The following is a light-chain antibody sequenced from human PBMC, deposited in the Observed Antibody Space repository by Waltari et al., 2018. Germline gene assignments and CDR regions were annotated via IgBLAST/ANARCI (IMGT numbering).Light chain of an antibody. CDR2: KTS. J-gene: IGKJ1*01. CDR1: QSIDRW. CDR3: QQYKSYRT. Sequence: DIQVTQSPSTLSASVGDRVTITCRASQSIDRWLAWYQQKPGKAPRLLIYKTSSLESGVPSRFSGSGYGTEFTLTISSLHPDDFATYYCQQYKSYRTFGQGTKVEIK. V-gene: IGKV1-5*03.